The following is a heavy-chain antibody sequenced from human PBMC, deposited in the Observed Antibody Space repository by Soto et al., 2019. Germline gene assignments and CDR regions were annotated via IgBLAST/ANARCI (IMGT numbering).Heavy chain of an antibody. J-gene: IGHJ5*02. CDR2: ISSSSSYI. CDR3: ARDDVILTGYTNNSFEP. CDR1: GFTFISYS. Sequence: GGSLRLSCAASGFTFISYSMNWVRQAPWKGLEWVSSISSSSSYIYYADSVKGRFTISRDNAKNSLYLQMNSLRAEDTAVYYCARDDVILTGYTNNSFEPWGQATRVNVAS. D-gene: IGHD3-9*01. V-gene: IGHV3-21*01.